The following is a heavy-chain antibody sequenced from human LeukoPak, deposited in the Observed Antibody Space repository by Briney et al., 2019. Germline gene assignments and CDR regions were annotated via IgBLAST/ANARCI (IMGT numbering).Heavy chain of an antibody. Sequence: GGSLRLPCAASGFTFSGYWMHWVRQAPGKGLEWVSLISWDGGNTYYADSVKGRFTISRDNSKNSLYLQMNSLRTEDTALYYCASQSIAAADYYFDYWGQGTLVTVSS. D-gene: IGHD6-13*01. V-gene: IGHV3-43*01. CDR1: GFTFSGYW. CDR2: ISWDGGNT. CDR3: ASQSIAAADYYFDY. J-gene: IGHJ4*02.